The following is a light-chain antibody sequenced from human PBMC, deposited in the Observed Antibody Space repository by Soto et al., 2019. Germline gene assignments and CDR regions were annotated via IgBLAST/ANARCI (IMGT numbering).Light chain of an antibody. CDR1: QSVSGK. Sequence: EIVLTQSPATLSLSPGERATLSCRASQSVSGKLAWYQQKVGQAPRLLIYDASNRATGIPARFSSSGSRTAFTLTLDSLDPEDFAVYYRQQRCESPLTFGGGTKVEIK. CDR3: QQRCESPLT. J-gene: IGKJ4*01. V-gene: IGKV3-11*01. CDR2: DAS.